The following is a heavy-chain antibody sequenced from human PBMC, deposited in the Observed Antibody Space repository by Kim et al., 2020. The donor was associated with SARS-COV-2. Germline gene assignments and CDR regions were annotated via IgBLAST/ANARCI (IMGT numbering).Heavy chain of an antibody. CDR3: AKDSVIDVRADYYYYIDV. CDR2: ISYDGSNK. CDR1: GFTFSSYG. V-gene: IGHV3-30*18. Sequence: GGSLRLSCAASGFTFSSYGMHWVRQAPGKGLEWVAVISYDGSNKYYADSVKGRFTISRDNSKNTLYLQMNSLRAEDTAVYYCAKDSVIDVRADYYYYIDV. D-gene: IGHD3-16*02. J-gene: IGHJ6*03.